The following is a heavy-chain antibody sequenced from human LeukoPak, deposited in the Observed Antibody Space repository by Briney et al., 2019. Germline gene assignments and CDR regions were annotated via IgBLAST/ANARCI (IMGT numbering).Heavy chain of an antibody. D-gene: IGHD6-13*01. CDR1: GYSFTSYW. CDR3: ARSAAEYYFDY. Sequence: GASLKISCKGSGYSFTSYWIGWVRQMPGKGLEWMGIIYPGDSDTRYSPSFQGQVTISADKSISTAYLQWSSLKASDTAMYYCARSAAEYYFDYWAREPWSPSPQ. CDR2: IYPGDSDT. V-gene: IGHV5-51*01. J-gene: IGHJ4*02.